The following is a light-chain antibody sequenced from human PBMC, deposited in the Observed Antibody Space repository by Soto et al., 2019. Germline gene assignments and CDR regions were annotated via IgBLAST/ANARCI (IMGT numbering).Light chain of an antibody. CDR3: AAWDDSLNGHV. CDR2: SNN. Sequence: QSVLTQPPSASGTPGQRVTISCSGSSSNIGSNTVNWYQQLPGTAPKLLIYSNNQRPSGVPDRFSGSKSGTSASLAISGPQSEDEADYYCAAWDDSLNGHVFGTGTKVTV. CDR1: SSNIGSNT. J-gene: IGLJ1*01. V-gene: IGLV1-44*01.